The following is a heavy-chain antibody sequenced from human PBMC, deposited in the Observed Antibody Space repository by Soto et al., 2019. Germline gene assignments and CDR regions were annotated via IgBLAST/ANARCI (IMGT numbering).Heavy chain of an antibody. CDR3: ARDLGLLKSLFDY. CDR1: GFSFNSFN. Sequence: PVGSLRLSCLASGFSFNSFNMNWIRRAPGRGLEWVASISVSGDNIYYGDSVQGRFTISRDNSKRSVFLDLSSLRVEDTAAYYCARDLGLLKSLFDYWGQGTLVTVSS. CDR2: ISVSGDNI. J-gene: IGHJ4*02. V-gene: IGHV3-21*01. D-gene: IGHD3-16*01.